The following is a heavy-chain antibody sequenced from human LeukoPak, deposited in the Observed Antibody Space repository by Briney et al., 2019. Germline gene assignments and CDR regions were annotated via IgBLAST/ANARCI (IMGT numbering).Heavy chain of an antibody. J-gene: IGHJ6*02. CDR2: IYWNDDK. CDR3: AHSTPYYYEMGV. D-gene: IGHD2-15*01. Sequence: SGPTLVNPTQTLTLTCTFSGFSLSTRGVSVDWIRQPPGKALEWLALIYWNDDKRYSPSLKSRLTITKDTSKNQVVLTMTNMDPVDTATYYCAHSTPYYYEMGVWGQGTTVTVSS. V-gene: IGHV2-5*01. CDR1: GFSLSTRGVS.